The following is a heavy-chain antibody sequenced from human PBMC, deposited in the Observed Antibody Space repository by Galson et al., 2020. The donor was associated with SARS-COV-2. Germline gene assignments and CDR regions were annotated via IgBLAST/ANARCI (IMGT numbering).Heavy chain of an antibody. J-gene: IGHJ6*02. CDR3: ARGTSPCVTIFGVLTGSCGMDV. CDR2: IYKSGNT. V-gene: IGHV4-61*02. D-gene: IGHD3-3*01. CDR1: GASISSGSYY. Sequence: SETLSLTCTVSGASISSGSYYWSWIRQPAGKGLEWTGRIYKSGNTNYNPPLWSQHTISVDTSKNQFSLKLTSVTAADTAVYYCARGTSPCVTIFGVLTGSCGMDVWGQGTTVTVSS.